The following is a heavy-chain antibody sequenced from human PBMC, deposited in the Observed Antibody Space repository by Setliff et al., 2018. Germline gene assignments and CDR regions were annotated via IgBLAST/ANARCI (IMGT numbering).Heavy chain of an antibody. V-gene: IGHV1-24*01. CDR3: ARVKVIVGATPRTYYMDV. J-gene: IGHJ6*03. Sequence: ASVXVSXXASXGTCSSYGIXXWRQXXGQGLEWMGGFDPEDGETIYAQXFQGXXTMTEDTSTDTAYMELSSLRSEDTAVYYCARVKVIVGATPRTYYMDVWGKGTTVTVS. D-gene: IGHD1-26*01. CDR2: FDPEDGET. CDR1: XGTCSSYG.